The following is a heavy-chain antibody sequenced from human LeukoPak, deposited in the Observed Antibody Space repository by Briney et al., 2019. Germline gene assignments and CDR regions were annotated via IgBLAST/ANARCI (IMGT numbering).Heavy chain of an antibody. CDR1: GITFSTHA. D-gene: IGHD3-16*02. CDR3: AKAPNYDYVWRSYPRFDYYMDV. V-gene: IGHV3-23*01. Sequence: GGSLRLACAASGITFSTHAMTWVRQAPGKGLEWVSGISGSGGSTNYADSVKGRFTISRDNSKNTLYLQMNSLRAEDTAVYYCAKAPNYDYVWRSYPRFDYYMDVWGKGTTVTVSS. CDR2: ISGSGGST. J-gene: IGHJ6*03.